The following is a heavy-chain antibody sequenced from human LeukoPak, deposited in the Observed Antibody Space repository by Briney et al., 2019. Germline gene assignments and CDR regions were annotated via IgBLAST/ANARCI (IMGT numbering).Heavy chain of an antibody. CDR3: ASGVRGGSNYYYYYGMDV. CDR1: GFTFSSYA. J-gene: IGHJ6*02. CDR2: ISGSGGST. Sequence: GGSLRLSCAASGFTFSSYAMSRVRQAPGKGLEWVSAISGSGGSTYYADSVKGRFTISRDNSKNTLYLQMNSLRAEDTAVYYCASGVRGGSNYYYYYGMDVWGQGTTVTVSS. V-gene: IGHV3-23*01. D-gene: IGHD3-10*01.